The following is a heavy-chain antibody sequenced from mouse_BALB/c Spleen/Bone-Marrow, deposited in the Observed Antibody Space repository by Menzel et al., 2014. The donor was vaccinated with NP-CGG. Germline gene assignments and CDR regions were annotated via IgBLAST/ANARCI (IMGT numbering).Heavy chain of an antibody. Sequence: VQGVESGPGLVAPSQSLSITCTVSGFSLTGYGVNWVRQPPGKALEWLGMIWGDGSTDYNSALKSRLSISKDNSKSQVFLKMNSLQTDDTARYYCARDHYYGNFDYWGQGTTLTVSS. CDR1: GFSLTGYG. CDR2: IWGDGST. CDR3: ARDHYYGNFDY. J-gene: IGHJ2*01. D-gene: IGHD1-2*01. V-gene: IGHV2-6-7*01.